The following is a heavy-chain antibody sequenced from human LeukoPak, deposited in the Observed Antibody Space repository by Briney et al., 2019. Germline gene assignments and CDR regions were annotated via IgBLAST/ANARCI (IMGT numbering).Heavy chain of an antibody. CDR3: ARGEEEGFGELSFDY. J-gene: IGHJ4*02. D-gene: IGHD3-10*01. CDR1: GGSISSTSYY. Sequence: PSETLSLTCAVSGGSISSTSYYWAWIRQPPGKGLEWIGTIYYSGSTYHNPSLKSRVTMSVDTSRNQFSLKLSSVTAADTAVYYCARGEEEGFGELSFDYWGQGTLVTVSS. V-gene: IGHV4-39*07. CDR2: IYYSGST.